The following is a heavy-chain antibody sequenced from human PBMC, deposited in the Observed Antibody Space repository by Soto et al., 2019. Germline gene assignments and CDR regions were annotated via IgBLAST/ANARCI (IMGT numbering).Heavy chain of an antibody. V-gene: IGHV4-34*01. Sequence: SETLSLTCAVYGGSFSGYYWIWIRQPPVNGLEFIGEINHILSTNYNPSLKSRFTISLYTSKNHFSLTLISFTAAYTSVYYCSGLXXVXFLEWLYRKDYHYYYMDVWGKGNTVTVSS. CDR1: GGSFSGYY. CDR2: INHILST. J-gene: IGHJ6*03. D-gene: IGHD3-3*01. CDR3: SGLXXVXFLEWLYRKDYHYYYMDV.